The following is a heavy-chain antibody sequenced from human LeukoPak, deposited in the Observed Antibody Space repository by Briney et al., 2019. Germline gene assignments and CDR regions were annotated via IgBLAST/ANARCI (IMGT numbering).Heavy chain of an antibody. Sequence: GGSLRLSCAASGFTFSSYSMNWVRQAPGKGLEWVSSTSSSSYIYYADSVKGRFTISRDNAKNSLYLQMNSLRAEDTAVYYCARDKGPYDFWSGYFPDAFDIWGQGTMVTVSS. D-gene: IGHD3-3*01. CDR1: GFTFSSYS. J-gene: IGHJ3*02. CDR2: TSSSSYI. CDR3: ARDKGPYDFWSGYFPDAFDI. V-gene: IGHV3-21*01.